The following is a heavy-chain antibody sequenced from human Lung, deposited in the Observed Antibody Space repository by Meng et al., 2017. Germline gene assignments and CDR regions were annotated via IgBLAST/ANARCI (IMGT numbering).Heavy chain of an antibody. CDR2: IYNSGST. CDR1: GGSISSSNYY. Sequence: QVEREESGPGLGKPSHTLSLTCTVSGGSISSSNYYWSWIRQPPGKGLEWSGHIYNSGSTYYNPSLKSRITISVDTSKNQFSLKLSSVTAADTAVYYCARGQKGYFDLWGRGTLVTVSS. V-gene: IGHV4-30-4*01. J-gene: IGHJ2*01. CDR3: ARGQKGYFDL.